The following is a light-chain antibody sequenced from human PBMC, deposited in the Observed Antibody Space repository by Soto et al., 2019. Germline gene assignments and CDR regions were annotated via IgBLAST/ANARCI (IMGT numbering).Light chain of an antibody. V-gene: IGLV2-14*03. Sequence: QSVLTQPASVSGSPGQSITISCTGSSSDIGGYNYVSWYQQYPGKAPKLLIYEVSNRPSGVSNRFSGSKSGNTASLTISGLQAEDEADYYCSSYATSIGVFGGGTKLT. CDR1: SSDIGGYNY. J-gene: IGLJ3*02. CDR3: SSYATSIGV. CDR2: EVS.